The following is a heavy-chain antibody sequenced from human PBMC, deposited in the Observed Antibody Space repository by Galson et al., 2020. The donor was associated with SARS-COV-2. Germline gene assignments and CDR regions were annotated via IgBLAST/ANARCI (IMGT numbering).Heavy chain of an antibody. Sequence: SLKISCAASGFTFDDYAMHWVRQAPGKGLEWVSGISWNSGSIGYADSVKGRFTISRDNAKNSLYLQMNSLRAEDTALYYCANLRGGPTAMVTFIDYWGQGTLVTVSS. D-gene: IGHD5-18*01. J-gene: IGHJ4*02. CDR3: ANLRGGPTAMVTFIDY. V-gene: IGHV3-9*01. CDR2: ISWNSGSI. CDR1: GFTFDDYA.